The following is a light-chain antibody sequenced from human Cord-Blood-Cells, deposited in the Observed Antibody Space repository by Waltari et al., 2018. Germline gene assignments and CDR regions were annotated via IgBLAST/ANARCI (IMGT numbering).Light chain of an antibody. J-gene: IGLJ2*01. V-gene: IGLV2-23*01. CDR3: CSYAGSSTLV. CDR1: SSDVGSYNL. CDR2: EGS. Sequence: QSALTQPASVSGSPGQSITISCTGPSSDVGSYNLVSLYQQHPGKAPKLMIYEGSKRPSGVSNRFSGSKSGNTASLTISGLQAEDEADYYCCSYAGSSTLVFGGGTKLTVL.